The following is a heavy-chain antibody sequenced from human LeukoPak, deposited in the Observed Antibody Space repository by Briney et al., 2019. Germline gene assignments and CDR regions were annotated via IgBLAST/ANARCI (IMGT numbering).Heavy chain of an antibody. J-gene: IGHJ5*02. Sequence: PSETLSLTCTVSGGSISSSSYYWGWIRQSPGKGLEWIGSIYYSGSTYYSPSLKSRVTISVDTSKNQFSLKLSSVTAADTAVYYCASRHCSSTSCYTSWFDPWGQGTLVTVSS. CDR3: ASRHCSSTSCYTSWFDP. V-gene: IGHV4-39*01. CDR2: IYYSGST. CDR1: GGSISSSSYY. D-gene: IGHD2-2*02.